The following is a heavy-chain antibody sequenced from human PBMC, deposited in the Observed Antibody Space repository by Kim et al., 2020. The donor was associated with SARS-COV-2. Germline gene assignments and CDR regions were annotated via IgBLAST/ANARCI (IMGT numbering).Heavy chain of an antibody. V-gene: IGHV3-30-3*01. CDR2: ISYDGSNK. D-gene: IGHD6-13*01. Sequence: GGSLRLSCAASGFTFSSYAMHWVRQAPGKGLEWVAVISYDGSNKYYADSVKGRFTISRDNSKNTLYLQMNSLRAEDTAVYYCARAPYHDVSSSWYVALRYGMDVWGRGTTVTVSS. CDR3: ARAPYHDVSSSWYVALRYGMDV. CDR1: GFTFSSYA. J-gene: IGHJ6*02.